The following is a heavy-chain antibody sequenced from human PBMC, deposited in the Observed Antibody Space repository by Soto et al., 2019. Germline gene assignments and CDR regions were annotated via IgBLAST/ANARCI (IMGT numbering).Heavy chain of an antibody. V-gene: IGHV3-7*05. D-gene: IGHD3-10*01. CDR2: IKTDGSEK. CDR3: ASRMGRGGKDS. Sequence: EVQLVESGGGLVQPGRSLRLSCAASGFTFSDYWMSWVRQAPGKGLECVANIKTDGSEKYYVDPVKGRFTISRDNAKNSLYLQMNILIAEDAAVYYCASRMGRGGKDSGGQGTLVAASS. CDR1: GFTFSDYW. J-gene: IGHJ4*02.